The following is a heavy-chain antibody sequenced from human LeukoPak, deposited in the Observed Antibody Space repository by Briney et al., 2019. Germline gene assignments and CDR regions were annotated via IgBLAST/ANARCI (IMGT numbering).Heavy chain of an antibody. J-gene: IGHJ1*01. CDR1: GFNFSRYW. D-gene: IGHD3-22*01. CDR3: ATGNYYDSRGYYTFGH. CDR2: INGDGSTT. V-gene: IGHV3-74*01. Sequence: GGSLRLSCAASGFNFSRYWMHWVRQAPGKGLVWVSRINGDGSTTSYADSVKGGFTISRDNAKNTLYLQMNSLRAEDTAVYYCATGNYYDSRGYYTFGHWGQGTLVTVSS.